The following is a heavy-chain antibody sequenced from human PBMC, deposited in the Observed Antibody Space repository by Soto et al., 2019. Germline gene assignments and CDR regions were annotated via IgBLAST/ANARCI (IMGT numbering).Heavy chain of an antibody. J-gene: IGHJ4*02. D-gene: IGHD5-12*01. CDR3: TYSYVNIVATTAVDY. CDR2: IRSKANSYAT. CDR1: GFTFSGSA. Sequence: GGSLRLSCAASGFTFSGSAMHWVRQASGKGLEWVGRIRSKANSYATAYAASVKGRFTISRDDSKNTAYLQMNSLKTEDTAVYYCTYSYVNIVATTAVDYWGQGTLVTVSS. V-gene: IGHV3-73*01.